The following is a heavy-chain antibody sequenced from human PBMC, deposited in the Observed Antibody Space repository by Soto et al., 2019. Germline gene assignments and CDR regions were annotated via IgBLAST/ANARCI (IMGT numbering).Heavy chain of an antibody. CDR3: ARAGGRYYYYYMDV. D-gene: IGHD3-10*01. J-gene: IGHJ6*03. V-gene: IGHV3-13*01. CDR2: IGTAGDT. CDR1: GFTFSSYD. Sequence: EVQLVESGGGLVQPGGSLRLSCAASGFTFSSYDMHWVRQATGKGLEWVSAIGTAGDTYYPGSVKGRFTISRENANNSLYLQMNSLRAGDTAVYYCARAGGRYYYYYMDVWGKGTTVTVSS.